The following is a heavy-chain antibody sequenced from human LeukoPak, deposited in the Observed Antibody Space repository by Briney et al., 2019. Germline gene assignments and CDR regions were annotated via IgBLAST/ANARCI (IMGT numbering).Heavy chain of an antibody. Sequence: PSETLSLTCTVSGGSISSGGYYWSWIRQPPGKGLEWIGYIYHSGSTYYNPSLKSRVTISVDRSKNQFSLKLSSLGSEDSAVYYCAAELYGVYTDCCTFHLWGQGTMVTVSS. D-gene: IGHD4-17*01. J-gene: IGHJ3*01. CDR3: AAELYGVYTDCCTFHL. CDR1: GGSISSGGYY. CDR2: IYHSGST. V-gene: IGHV4-30-2*01.